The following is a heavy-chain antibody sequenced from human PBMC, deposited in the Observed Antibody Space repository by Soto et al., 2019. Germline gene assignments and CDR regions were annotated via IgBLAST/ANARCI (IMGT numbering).Heavy chain of an antibody. Sequence: QVQLVQSGAAVKKPGASVKVSCKASGYTFTSYGISWVRQAPGQGLEWMGWISAYNGNTNYAQKLQGRVTMTTDTSTSPAYMELRSLRSDYTAVYYCARVPQGLGSLHLASYTADYWGQGTLVTVSS. CDR2: ISAYNGNT. CDR3: ARVPQGLGSLHLASYTADY. J-gene: IGHJ4*02. CDR1: GYTFTSYG. V-gene: IGHV1-18*01. D-gene: IGHD3-10*01.